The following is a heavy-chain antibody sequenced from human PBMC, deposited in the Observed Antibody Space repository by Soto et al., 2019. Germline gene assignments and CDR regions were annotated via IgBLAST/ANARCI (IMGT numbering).Heavy chain of an antibody. J-gene: IGHJ3*02. D-gene: IGHD6-6*01. V-gene: IGHV1-46*01. CDR2: INPSGGST. CDR1: GYTFTSYY. CDR3: ATLEHSSSYDAFDI. Sequence: SLKVSCKGSGYTFTSYYMHWVRHDHGQGLEWMGIINPSGGSTSYAQKFQGRVTMTRDTSTSTVYMELSSLRSEDTAVYFCATLEHSSSYDAFDISGQGTMVTVSS.